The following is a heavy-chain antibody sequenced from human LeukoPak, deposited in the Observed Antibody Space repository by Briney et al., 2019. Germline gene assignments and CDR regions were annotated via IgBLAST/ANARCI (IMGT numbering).Heavy chain of an antibody. D-gene: IGHD5-18*01. Sequence: SETLSLTCTVSGYSISSGYYWGWIRQPPGKGLEWIGSIYYSGSTYYNPSLKSRVTISVDTSKNQFSLKLSSVTAADTAVYYCARHSGVDTAMVPPQDWGQGTLVTVSS. CDR1: GYSISSGYY. V-gene: IGHV4-38-2*02. CDR2: IYYSGST. CDR3: ARHSGVDTAMVPPQD. J-gene: IGHJ4*02.